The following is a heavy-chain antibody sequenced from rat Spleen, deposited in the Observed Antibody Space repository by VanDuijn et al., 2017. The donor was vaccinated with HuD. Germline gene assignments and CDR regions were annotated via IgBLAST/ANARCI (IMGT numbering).Heavy chain of an antibody. CDR3: ALTGSFDY. CDR2: IKAKSNNYAT. J-gene: IGHJ2*01. D-gene: IGHD5-1*01. Sequence: EVQLVESDGALVQPGRSLKLSCVTSGFTFSTAWMYWYRQFPEKRLEWVARIKAKSNNYATDYTESVKGRFTISRDDSKSSIYLQMNNLKEEDTAIYYCALTGSFDYWGQGVMVTVSS. CDR1: GFTFSTAW. V-gene: IGHV6-6*01.